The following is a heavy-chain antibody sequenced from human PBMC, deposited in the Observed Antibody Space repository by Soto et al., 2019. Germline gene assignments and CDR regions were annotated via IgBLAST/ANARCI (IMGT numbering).Heavy chain of an antibody. CDR1: GGFLSESY. D-gene: IGHD4-17*01. CDR3: ARDTVLTGMFDF. CDR2: INHVGGT. V-gene: IGHV4-34*01. J-gene: IGHJ4*02. Sequence: KASETLSLTCAVYGGFLSESYWTWIRQPPGKGLEWIGEINHVGGTNYNPSLKSRVTISIDAPGNRFSMEITSVTAAETAIYYCARDTVLTGMFDFWGQGTLV.